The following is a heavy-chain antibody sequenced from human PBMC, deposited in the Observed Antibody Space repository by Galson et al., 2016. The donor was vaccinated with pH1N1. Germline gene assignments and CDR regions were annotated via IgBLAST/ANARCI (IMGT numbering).Heavy chain of an antibody. Sequence: SVKVSCKASGYTFIDYDINWLRQAPGQGLEWMGWIRPKTGNTGYAQRFQNRVTITRDTSTSTSYMEVTSLRVEDTAIYYCAKNQGIRDAFDVWGPGTMVIVSS. CDR3: AKNQGIRDAFDV. CDR2: IRPKTGNT. J-gene: IGHJ3*01. CDR1: GYTFIDYD. V-gene: IGHV1-8*01. D-gene: IGHD2/OR15-2a*01.